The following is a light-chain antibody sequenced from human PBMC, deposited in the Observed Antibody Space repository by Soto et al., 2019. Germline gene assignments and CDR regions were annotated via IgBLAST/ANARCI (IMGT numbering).Light chain of an antibody. Sequence: VVMRQSPATLSVSPGETATLSCRASQSISIGLAWYRQKPGQAPRLLIYGASTRATGTPARFSGSGSGTEFTLTISSLQSEDFALYYCQQYNKWPLITFGQGTRLEIK. CDR3: QQYNKWPLIT. V-gene: IGKV3D-15*01. J-gene: IGKJ5*01. CDR1: QSISIG. CDR2: GAS.